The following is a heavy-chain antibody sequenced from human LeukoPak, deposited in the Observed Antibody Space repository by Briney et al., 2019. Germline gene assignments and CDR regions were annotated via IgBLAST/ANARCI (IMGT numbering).Heavy chain of an antibody. CDR1: GFIFSSYW. J-gene: IGHJ4*02. D-gene: IGHD6-13*01. CDR3: ARDLEAANTYYFDY. Sequence: GSLRLSCAASGFIFSSYWMSWVRQAPGKGLDWVANIKQDGSEKYYVDSVKGRFTISRDNSKNTVYLQVNSLRDEDTAVYYCARDLEAANTYYFDYWGQGTVVTVSS. CDR2: IKQDGSEK. V-gene: IGHV3-7*01.